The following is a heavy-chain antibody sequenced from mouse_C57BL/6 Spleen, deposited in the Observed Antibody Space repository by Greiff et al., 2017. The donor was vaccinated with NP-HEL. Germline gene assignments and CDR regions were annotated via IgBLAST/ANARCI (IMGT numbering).Heavy chain of an antibody. CDR2: ISGGGGNT. D-gene: IGHD2-3*01. Sequence: EVQGVESGGGLVKPGGSLKLSCAASGFTFSSYTMSWVRQTPEKRLEWVATISGGGGNTYYPDSVKGRFTISRDNAKNTLYLQMSSLRSEDTALYYCARSGYYDFDYWGQGTTLTVSS. CDR3: ARSGYYDFDY. J-gene: IGHJ2*01. V-gene: IGHV5-9*01. CDR1: GFTFSSYT.